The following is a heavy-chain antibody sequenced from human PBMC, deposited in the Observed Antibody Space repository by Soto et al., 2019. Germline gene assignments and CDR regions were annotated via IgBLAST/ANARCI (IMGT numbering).Heavy chain of an antibody. J-gene: IGHJ6*03. V-gene: IGHV1-24*01. CDR1: GYTLTELS. CDR3: AAFMNYYYYMDV. Sequence: VSVKVSCKVSGYTLTELSMHWVRQAPGKGLEWMGGFDPEDGETIYAQKFQGRVTMTEDTSTDTAYMELSSLRSEDTAVYYCAAFMNYYYYMDVWGKGTTVTVSS. CDR2: FDPEDGET. D-gene: IGHD3-16*01.